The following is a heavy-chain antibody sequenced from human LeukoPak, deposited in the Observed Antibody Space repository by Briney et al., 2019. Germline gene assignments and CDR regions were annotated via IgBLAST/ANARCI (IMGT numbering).Heavy chain of an antibody. J-gene: IGHJ6*02. CDR1: GFTFDDYA. CDR2: ISWNSGSI. Sequence: GRSLRLSCAASGFTFDDYAMHWVRQAPGKGLEWVSGISWNSGSIGYADSVKGRFTISRDNAKNSLYLQMNSLRAEDTALYYCARAGLNYYYYGMDVWGQGTTVTVSS. D-gene: IGHD3-22*01. V-gene: IGHV3-9*01. CDR3: ARAGLNYYYYGMDV.